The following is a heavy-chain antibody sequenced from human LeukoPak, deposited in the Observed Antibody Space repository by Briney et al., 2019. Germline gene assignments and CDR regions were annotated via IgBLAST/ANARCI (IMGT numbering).Heavy chain of an antibody. Sequence: GXSLRLSCAASGFTFSSCGFNWVRQAPGKGLEWVSSIGPTGTDRYYADSVRGGFTISRDKDKNSMYLQMDSLRDEDTAVYYCATETIGRHYDYWGQGTLLTVSS. CDR1: GFTFSSCG. D-gene: IGHD1-14*01. J-gene: IGHJ4*02. CDR3: ATETIGRHYDY. V-gene: IGHV3-21*01. CDR2: IGPTGTDR.